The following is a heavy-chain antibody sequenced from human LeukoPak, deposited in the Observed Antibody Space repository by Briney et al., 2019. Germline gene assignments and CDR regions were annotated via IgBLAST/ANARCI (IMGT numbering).Heavy chain of an antibody. CDR1: GGSFSGHY. CDR2: INHGGST. D-gene: IGHD2-21*01. CDR3: ARVDWLANHYYYMDV. V-gene: IGHV4-34*01. Sequence: SGTLSLTCVVSGGSFSGHYWNWIRQPPGKGLEWIGEINHGGSTNYNPSLKSRVTISVDTSKNQFSLKLSSVIAADTAVYYCARVDWLANHYYYMDVWGKGTTVTVSS. J-gene: IGHJ6*03.